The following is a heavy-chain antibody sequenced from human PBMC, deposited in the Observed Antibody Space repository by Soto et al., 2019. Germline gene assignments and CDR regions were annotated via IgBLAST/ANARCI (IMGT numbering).Heavy chain of an antibody. CDR1: GFTFGNFW. CDR3: ASRSNGVCPH. Sequence: PGGSLRLSCAASGFTFGNFWMHWVRQAPGKGLVWVSRINSDGSTSYADFVKGRLTISRDNAKNTVYLQMNSLRAEDTAVYYCASRSNGVCPHWGQGTLVTVSS. CDR2: INSDGST. J-gene: IGHJ4*02. D-gene: IGHD2-8*01. V-gene: IGHV3-74*01.